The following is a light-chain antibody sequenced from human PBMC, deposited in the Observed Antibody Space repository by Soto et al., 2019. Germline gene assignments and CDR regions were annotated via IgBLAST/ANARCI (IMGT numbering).Light chain of an antibody. CDR1: QSISSW. CDR2: KAS. V-gene: IGKV1-5*03. CDR3: QQYNSYSRT. J-gene: IGKJ1*01. Sequence: DIRMTQSPSTLSAXPRDXXSVXXRASQSISSWLAWYQQKPGKAPKLLIYKASSLESGVPSRFSGSGSGTEFTLTISSLQPDDFATYYCQQYNSYSRTFGQGTKVDIK.